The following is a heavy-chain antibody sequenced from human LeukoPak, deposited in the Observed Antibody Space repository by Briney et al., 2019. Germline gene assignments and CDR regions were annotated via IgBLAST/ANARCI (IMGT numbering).Heavy chain of an antibody. CDR3: ARQSPEFTDYSGGYYFDN. V-gene: IGHV4-34*01. J-gene: IGHJ4*02. CDR1: GGSFSGYY. D-gene: IGHD3-16*01. CDR2: INHSGST. Sequence: SETLSLTCAVYGGSFSGYYWSWIRQPPGKGLEWIGEINHSGSTNYNPSLKSRVTISVDTSKNQFSLNLNSVTVADTAVYYCARQSPEFTDYSGGYYFDNWGQGTLVTVPS.